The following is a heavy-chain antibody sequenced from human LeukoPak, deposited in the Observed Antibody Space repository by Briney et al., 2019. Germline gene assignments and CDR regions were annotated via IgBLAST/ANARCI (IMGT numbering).Heavy chain of an antibody. CDR2: IYYSGST. CDR1: GGSVSSGSYY. J-gene: IGHJ5*02. Sequence: SETLSLTCTVSGGSVSSGSYYWSWIRQPPGKGLEWIGYIYYSGSTNYNPSLKSRVTISVDTSKNQFSLKLSSVTAADTAMYYCASRRGYNWFDPWGQGTLVTVSS. V-gene: IGHV4-61*01. D-gene: IGHD3-10*01. CDR3: ASRRGYNWFDP.